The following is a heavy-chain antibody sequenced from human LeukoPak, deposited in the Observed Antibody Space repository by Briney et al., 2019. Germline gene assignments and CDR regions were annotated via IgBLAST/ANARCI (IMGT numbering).Heavy chain of an antibody. V-gene: IGHV1-69*05. CDR1: GYTFSDYS. CDR2: IIPIFGTA. J-gene: IGHJ4*02. CDR3: ARAAEAELDY. D-gene: IGHD6-19*01. Sequence: SVKVSCKTSGYTFSDYSIHWVRQAPGQGLEWMGGIIPIFGTANYAQKFQGRVTITTDESTSTAYMELSSLRSEDTAVYYCARAAEAELDYWGQGTLVTVSS.